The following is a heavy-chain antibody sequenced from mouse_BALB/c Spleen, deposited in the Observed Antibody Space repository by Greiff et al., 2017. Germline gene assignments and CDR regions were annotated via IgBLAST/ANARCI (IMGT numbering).Heavy chain of an antibody. CDR2: ISNGGGST. CDR1: GFTFSSYT. CDR3: ARHGDWVDY. Sequence: EVKLLESGGGLVQPGGSLKLSCAASGFTFSSYTMSWVRQTPEKRLEWVAYISNGGGSTYYPDTVKGRFTISRDNAKNTLYLQMSSLKSEDTAMYYCARHGDWVDYWGQGTTLTVSS. D-gene: IGHD4-1*01. V-gene: IGHV5-12-2*01. J-gene: IGHJ2*01.